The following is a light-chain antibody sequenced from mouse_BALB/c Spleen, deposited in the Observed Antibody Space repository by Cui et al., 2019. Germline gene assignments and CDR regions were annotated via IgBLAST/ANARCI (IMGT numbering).Light chain of an antibody. J-gene: IGKJ2*01. CDR2: AAT. CDR3: QQLYSTPYT. V-gene: IGKV12-98*01. CDR1: QTIGKW. Sequence: DMKMTQSPAPLYASLEEVVTIRCLGSQTIGKWLAWYQQKPEKSPQLLIYAATSLADGVPSRFSGSGSSTKFSFKISRLQAEDFVSYYCQQLYSTPYTFGGGTKLEIK.